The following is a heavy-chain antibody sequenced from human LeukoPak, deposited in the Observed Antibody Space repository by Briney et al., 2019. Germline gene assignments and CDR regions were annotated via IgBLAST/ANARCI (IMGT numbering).Heavy chain of an antibody. CDR2: IKENGNEQ. Sequence: GGSLRLSCAASGFTFSSYWMSWVRQAPGKGPEWVAHIKENGNEQYYADSVKGRFTISRDNAKKSLCLQMNGLRAEDTAVYYCARGPGDYDASDIWGQGTMVTVSS. D-gene: IGHD4-11*01. J-gene: IGHJ3*02. V-gene: IGHV3-7*01. CDR1: GFTFSSYW. CDR3: ARGPGDYDASDI.